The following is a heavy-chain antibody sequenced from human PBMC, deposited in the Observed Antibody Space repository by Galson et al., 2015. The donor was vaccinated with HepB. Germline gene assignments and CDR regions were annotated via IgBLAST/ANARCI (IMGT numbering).Heavy chain of an antibody. CDR1: GFTFSSYS. CDR3: ARDSRVGGVYDSSGYPYFDY. V-gene: IGHV3-21*01. Sequence: SLRLSCAASGFTFSSYSMNWVRQAPGKGLEWVSSISSSSSYIYYADSVKGRFTISRDNAKNSLYLQMNSLRAEDTAVYYCARDSRVGGVYDSSGYPYFDYWGQGTLVTVSS. J-gene: IGHJ4*02. D-gene: IGHD3-22*01. CDR2: ISSSSSYI.